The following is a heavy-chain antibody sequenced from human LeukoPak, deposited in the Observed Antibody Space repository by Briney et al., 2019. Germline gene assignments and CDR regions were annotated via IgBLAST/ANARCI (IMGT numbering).Heavy chain of an antibody. D-gene: IGHD4-23*01. Sequence: GGSLRLSCAASGFTFSSYEMNWVRQAPGKGLEWVSYISSSDSTIYYADSVKGRFTISRDNSKNTLYVQMNSLRAEDTAVYYCARGAHKRDDYGGFFDYWGQGTLVPVSS. CDR1: GFTFSSYE. CDR3: ARGAHKRDDYGGFFDY. CDR2: ISSSDSTI. J-gene: IGHJ4*02. V-gene: IGHV3-48*03.